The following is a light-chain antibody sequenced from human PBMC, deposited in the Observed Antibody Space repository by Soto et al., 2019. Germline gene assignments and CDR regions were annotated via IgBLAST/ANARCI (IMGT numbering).Light chain of an antibody. CDR1: QGMGDP. V-gene: IGKV3-15*01. Sequence: RTRSPATRSVSPGEGATFPARAIQGMGDPLAWSQHNPGQTPRLLIYDTSTRATGDPARFSGSRSGTEFTLPINSLQSGDFSVYYCQRYNNWPLTFGGGTKVESK. CDR2: DTS. J-gene: IGKJ4*01. CDR3: QRYNNWPLT.